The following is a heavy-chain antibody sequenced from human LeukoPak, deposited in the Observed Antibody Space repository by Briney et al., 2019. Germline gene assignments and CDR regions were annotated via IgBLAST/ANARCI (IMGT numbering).Heavy chain of an antibody. CDR3: ARDMFDFWSGYIYYGMDV. D-gene: IGHD3-3*01. Sequence: GASVKVSCKASGYTFTSYGIGWVRQAPGQGLEWMGWVSAYNGNTNYAQKLQGRVTMTTDTSTSTAYMELRSLRSDDTAVYYCARDMFDFWSGYIYYGMDVWGQGTTVTVSS. CDR1: GYTFTSYG. V-gene: IGHV1-18*01. J-gene: IGHJ6*02. CDR2: VSAYNGNT.